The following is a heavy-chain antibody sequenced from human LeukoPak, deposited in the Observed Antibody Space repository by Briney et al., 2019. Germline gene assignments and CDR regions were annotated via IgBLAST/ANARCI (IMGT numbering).Heavy chain of an antibody. J-gene: IGHJ3*02. CDR1: GFTFSSYS. D-gene: IGHD3-22*01. V-gene: IGHV3-21*01. Sequence: KPGGSLRLSCAASGFTFSSYSMNWVRQAPGKGLEWVSSISSSSSYIYYADSVKGRFTISRDNAKNSLYLQMNSLRAEDTAVCYCARDHDTHAFDIWGQGTMVTVSS. CDR2: ISSSSSYI. CDR3: ARDHDTHAFDI.